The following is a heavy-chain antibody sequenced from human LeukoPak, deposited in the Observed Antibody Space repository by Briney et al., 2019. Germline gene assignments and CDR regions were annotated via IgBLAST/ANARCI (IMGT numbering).Heavy chain of an antibody. CDR3: ARHSGASPHYFDY. D-gene: IGHD1-26*01. V-gene: IGHV4-59*08. J-gene: IGHJ4*02. Sequence: SETLSLTCTVSGGSITNYFWTWIRQPPGKGLEWIGFIYYSGTTHYNPSLKSRVTMSVATSNNQFSLRLSSVTAADTAIYYCARHSGASPHYFDYWGQGALVTVSA. CDR2: IYYSGTT. CDR1: GGSITNYF.